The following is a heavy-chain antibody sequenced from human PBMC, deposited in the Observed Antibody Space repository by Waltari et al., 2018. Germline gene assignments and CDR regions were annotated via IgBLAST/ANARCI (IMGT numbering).Heavy chain of an antibody. CDR1: GYGFTSYW. CDR2: IDPGDSDT. D-gene: IGHD4-17*01. J-gene: IGHJ4*02. V-gene: IGHV5-51*01. Sequence: EVQLGQSGAEGKRHGGSLRSSCKGSGYGFTSYWIGWVRQMPGKGLEWMGIIDPGDSDTRYSPSFQGQVTISADKSISTAYLQWSSLKASDTAMYYCARTTVTTLDSFDYWGQGTLVTVSS. CDR3: ARTTVTTLDSFDY.